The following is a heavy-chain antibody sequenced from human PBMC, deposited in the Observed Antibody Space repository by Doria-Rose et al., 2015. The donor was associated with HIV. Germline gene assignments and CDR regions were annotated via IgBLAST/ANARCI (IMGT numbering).Heavy chain of an antibody. V-gene: IGHV2-26*01. CDR2: IFSDDER. J-gene: IGHJ4*02. CDR1: GVSLSGPGMG. CDR3: ARIKSSRWYHKYYFDF. D-gene: IGHD6-13*01. Sequence: QESGPVLVKPIETLTLTCTVSGVSLSGPGMGVSWIRQPPGKALEWLANIFSDDERSYKTSLKSRLTISRGTYKSQVVLTMTDMDPVDTATYYCARIKSSRWYHKYYFDFWGQGTLVIVSA.